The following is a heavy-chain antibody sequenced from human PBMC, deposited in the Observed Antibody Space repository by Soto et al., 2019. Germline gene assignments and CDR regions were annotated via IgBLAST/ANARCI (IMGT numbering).Heavy chain of an antibody. CDR1: GFTFSNAW. J-gene: IGHJ4*02. V-gene: IGHV3-15*01. D-gene: IGHD3-10*01. CDR3: TARWFVSKRIDY. Sequence: GGSLRLSCAASGFTFSNAWMSWVRQAPGKGLEWVGRIKSKTDGGTTDYAAPVKGRFTISRDDSKNTLYLQMNSLKTEDTAVYYCTARWFVSKRIDYWGQGTLVTVPS. CDR2: IKSKTDGGTT.